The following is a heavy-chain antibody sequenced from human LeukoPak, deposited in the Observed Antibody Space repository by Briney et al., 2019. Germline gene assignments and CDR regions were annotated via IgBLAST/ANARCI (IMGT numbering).Heavy chain of an antibody. CDR1: GGSIGSGPYY. D-gene: IGHD3-22*01. V-gene: IGHV4-39*01. Sequence: PSETLSLTCTVSGGSIGSGPYYRSWIRQTPGKGLEWIGTIYYTKNSYYNSSLKSRVTISIDTSKNQFSLKLNSVTAADTAIYYCARRDNSDSSGYFDHWGQGTLVTVSS. J-gene: IGHJ4*02. CDR2: IYYTKNS. CDR3: ARRDNSDSSGYFDH.